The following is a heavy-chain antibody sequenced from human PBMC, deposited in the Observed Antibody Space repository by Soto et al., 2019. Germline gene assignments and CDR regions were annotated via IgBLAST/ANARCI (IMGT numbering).Heavy chain of an antibody. Sequence: QVRLAQSGGGVVQPGRSLTLSCAASGYSITNHGMHWVRQAPGKGLEWVALIWAHGTEQYADWVKGRFTVSRDTSTNTVYLQMNSLRAEDTAKYYCGKDIRSGSIDYWGQGTLVTVSS. V-gene: IGHV3-33*06. J-gene: IGHJ4*02. D-gene: IGHD1-1*01. CDR3: GKDIRSGSIDY. CDR1: GYSITNHG. CDR2: IWAHGTE.